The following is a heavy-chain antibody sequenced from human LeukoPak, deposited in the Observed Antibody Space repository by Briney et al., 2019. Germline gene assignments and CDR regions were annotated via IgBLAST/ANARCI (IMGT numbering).Heavy chain of an antibody. CDR1: GFSFSSYA. J-gene: IGHJ5*02. V-gene: IGHV3-23*01. CDR3: AKDPYSNYGVNWFDP. D-gene: IGHD4-17*01. CDR2: ISGSGGAT. Sequence: PGGCLRLSCAASGFSFSSYAMSWVRQAPGKGLEWVSSISGSGGATYYADSVKGRFTISRDNSKNTLYLQMNTLRAGDTAVYYCAKDPYSNYGVNWFDPWGQGTLVTVSS.